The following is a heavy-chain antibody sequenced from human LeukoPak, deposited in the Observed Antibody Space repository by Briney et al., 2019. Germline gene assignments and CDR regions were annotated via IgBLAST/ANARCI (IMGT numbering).Heavy chain of an antibody. J-gene: IGHJ4*02. CDR3: AKDMGNYDFWSGYSPFDY. CDR1: GFTFSSYA. V-gene: IGHV3-23*01. Sequence: GGSLRLSCAASGFTFSSYAMSWVRQAPGKGLEWVSAISGSGGSTYYADSVKGRFTISRDNSKNTLYLQMNRLRAEDTAVYYCAKDMGNYDFWSGYSPFDYWGQGTLVTVSS. D-gene: IGHD3-3*01. CDR2: ISGSGGST.